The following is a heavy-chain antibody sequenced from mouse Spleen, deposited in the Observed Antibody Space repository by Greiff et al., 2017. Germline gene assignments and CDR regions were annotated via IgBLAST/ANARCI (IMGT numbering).Heavy chain of an antibody. CDR1: GFPFSDYG. CDR3: ARREGVSYAMDY. J-gene: IGHJ4*01. CDR2: ISSGSSTI. Sequence: EVQLVESGVGLVPPGGSLKLSCAASGFPFSDYGMHWVRQAPEKGLEWVAYISSGSSTIYYADTVKGRFTISRDNAKNTLFLQMTSLRAEDTARYYGARREGVSYAMDYWGQGTSVTVSS. V-gene: IGHV5-17*01.